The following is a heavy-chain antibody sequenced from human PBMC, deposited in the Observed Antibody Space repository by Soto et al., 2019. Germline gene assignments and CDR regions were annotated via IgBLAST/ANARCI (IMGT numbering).Heavy chain of an antibody. Sequence: QVQLVQSGAEVKKPGASVKVSCKASGYAFGAYYIYWVRQAPGQGLEWMGYINPHGGGARYVQEFRDRLTITTDTPKDTAYMELSSLTSDDTAIYYCAKDRVRTPNGADSFDVWGQGTSVTVS. CDR1: GYAFGAYY. J-gene: IGHJ3*01. D-gene: IGHD2-8*01. CDR3: AKDRVRTPNGADSFDV. CDR2: INPHGGGA. V-gene: IGHV1-2*02.